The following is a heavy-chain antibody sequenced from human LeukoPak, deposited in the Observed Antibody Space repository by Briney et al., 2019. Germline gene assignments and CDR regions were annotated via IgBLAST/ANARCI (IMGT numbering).Heavy chain of an antibody. CDR2: IHHSGST. Sequence: SETLSLTCTVSGGSINSGDYYWSWIRQPPGKGLEWIEYIHHSGSTYHNPSLQSRVTISIDTSKNQFSLKLSSVTAADTAVYYCARRRSSSWSFDYWGQGTLVTVSS. CDR1: GGSINSGDYY. J-gene: IGHJ4*02. CDR3: ARRRSSSWSFDY. D-gene: IGHD6-13*01. V-gene: IGHV4-30-4*01.